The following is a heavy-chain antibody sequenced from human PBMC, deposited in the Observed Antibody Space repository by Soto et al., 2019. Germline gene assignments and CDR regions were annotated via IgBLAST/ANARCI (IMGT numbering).Heavy chain of an antibody. CDR1: GYTFTSYG. Sequence: GASVKVSCKASGYTFTSYGISWVRQAPGQGLEWMGIINPSGGSTSYAQKFQGRVTMTRDTSTSTVYMELSSLRSEDTAVYYCARERGYSYGYDAFDIWGQGTMVTVSS. CDR3: ARERGYSYGYDAFDI. D-gene: IGHD5-18*01. J-gene: IGHJ3*02. CDR2: INPSGGST. V-gene: IGHV1-46*01.